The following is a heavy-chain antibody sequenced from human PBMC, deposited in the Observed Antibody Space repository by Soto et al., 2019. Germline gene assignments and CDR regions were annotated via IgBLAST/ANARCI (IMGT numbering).Heavy chain of an antibody. V-gene: IGHV2-70*17. D-gene: IGHD1-7*01. CDR1: GFSLSRKGMS. J-gene: IGHJ4*02. CDR2: IDWEEEK. Sequence: SGPTLVNPKQTLILTCAFSGFSLSRKGMSVSWIRQPPGKALEFLAPIDWEEEKFYSPSLRTRLTVSKDTSKSQVVLTLTNVDPVDTATYYCTRSTNCNYEYYFDYWGQGXLVTVYS. CDR3: TRSTNCNYEYYFDY.